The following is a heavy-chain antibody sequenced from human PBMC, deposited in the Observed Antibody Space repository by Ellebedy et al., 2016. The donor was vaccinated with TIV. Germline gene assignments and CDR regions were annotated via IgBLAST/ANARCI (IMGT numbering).Heavy chain of an antibody. Sequence: ASVKVSCKASGGTFSSYGINWVRQAPGQGLEWMGRINPNSGDTTYAQKFLGRVTLTRDTSISTAYMGLSRLRSDDTAIYYCARAYYYDSIAYYFDSWGQGTLVTVSS. CDR3: ARAYYYDSIAYYFDS. V-gene: IGHV1-2*06. D-gene: IGHD3-22*01. CDR2: INPNSGDT. J-gene: IGHJ4*02. CDR1: GGTFSSYG.